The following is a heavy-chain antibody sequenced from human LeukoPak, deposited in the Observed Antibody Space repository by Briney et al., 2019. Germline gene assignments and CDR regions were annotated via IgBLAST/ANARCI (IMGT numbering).Heavy chain of an antibody. CDR2: ISSSSSYI. CDR1: GFTFSSYS. J-gene: IGHJ4*02. V-gene: IGHV3-21*01. Sequence: GGSLRLSCAASGFTFSSYSMNWVRQAPGKGLEWVSSISSSSSYIYYADSVKGRFTTSRDNAKNSLYLQMNSLRAEDTAVYYCAREQYYYDSSGFDYWGQGTLVTVSS. CDR3: AREQYYYDSSGFDY. D-gene: IGHD3-22*01.